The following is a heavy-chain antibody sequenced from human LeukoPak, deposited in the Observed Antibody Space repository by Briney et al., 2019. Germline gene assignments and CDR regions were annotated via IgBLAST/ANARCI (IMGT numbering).Heavy chain of an antibody. CDR2: ITSRSSYM. J-gene: IGHJ4*02. CDR1: GFTFSDYS. Sequence: GGSLRLSCAASGFTFSDYSLNWVRQAPGKGLEWVSSITSRSSYMYYGDSVKGRFTVSRDNAKNSLYLQMNSLRAEDTAVYYCTRDPIAAAASGGDYWGQGTLVTVSS. D-gene: IGHD6-13*01. CDR3: TRDPIAAAASGGDY. V-gene: IGHV3-21*01.